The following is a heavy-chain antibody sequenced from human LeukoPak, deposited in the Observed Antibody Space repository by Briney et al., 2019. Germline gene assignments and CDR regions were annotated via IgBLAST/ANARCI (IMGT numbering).Heavy chain of an antibody. CDR2: IKQDGSEK. V-gene: IGHV3-7*03. J-gene: IGHJ4*02. CDR1: GFTFSSYW. CDR3: ARSGIAAAGGDFDY. Sequence: GGSLRLSCAASGFTFSSYWMSWVRQAPGKGLEWVANIKQDGSEKYYADSVKGRFTISRDNAKNSLYLQMNSLRAEDTAVYYCARSGIAAAGGDFDYWGQGTLVTVSS. D-gene: IGHD6-13*01.